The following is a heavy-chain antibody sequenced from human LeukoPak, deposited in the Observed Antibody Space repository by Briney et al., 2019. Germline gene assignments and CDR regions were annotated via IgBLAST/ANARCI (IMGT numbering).Heavy chain of an antibody. CDR2: ISYDGSNK. CDR1: GFTFSSYA. CDR3: ARIGLQAEYYYDSSGYSDI. V-gene: IGHV3-30-3*01. Sequence: PGRSLRFSCAASGFTFSSYAMHWVRQAPGKGLEWVAVISYDGSNKYYADSVKGRFTISRDNAKNTLYLQMNSLRAEDTAVYYCARIGLQAEYYYDSSGYSDIWGQGTMVTVSS. J-gene: IGHJ3*02. D-gene: IGHD3-22*01.